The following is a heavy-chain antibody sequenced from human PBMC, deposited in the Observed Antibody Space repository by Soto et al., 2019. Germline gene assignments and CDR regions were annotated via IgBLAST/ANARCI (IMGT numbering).Heavy chain of an antibody. CDR1: GGSVSSGSYY. J-gene: IGHJ4*02. D-gene: IGHD6-6*01. CDR2: IYYSGST. V-gene: IGHV4-61*01. Sequence: SETLSLTCTVSGGSVSSGSYYWSWIRQPPGKGLEWIGYIYYSGSTNYNPSLKSRVTISVDTSKNQFSLKLSSVTAADTAVYYCARDGGTSSIAAPNFDYWGQGTLVTVSS. CDR3: ARDGGTSSIAAPNFDY.